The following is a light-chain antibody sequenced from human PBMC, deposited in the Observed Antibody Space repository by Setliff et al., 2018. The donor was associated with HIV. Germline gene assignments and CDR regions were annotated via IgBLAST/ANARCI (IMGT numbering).Light chain of an antibody. CDR2: DVS. Sequence: QSALTQPRSVSGSPGQSVTISCTGTSSDVGGYNYVSWYQQHPGKAPKLMIYDVSKRPSGVPDRFSGSKSGNTAPLTISGLQAEDEADYYCCSYAGSYTFGVFGTGTKVTVL. J-gene: IGLJ1*01. CDR1: SSDVGGYNY. CDR3: CSYAGSYTFGV. V-gene: IGLV2-11*01.